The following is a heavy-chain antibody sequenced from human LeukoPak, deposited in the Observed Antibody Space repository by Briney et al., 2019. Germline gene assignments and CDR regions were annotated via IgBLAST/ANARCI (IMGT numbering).Heavy chain of an antibody. CDR1: GGSFSGYY. J-gene: IGHJ3*02. CDR2: INHSGST. V-gene: IGHV4-34*01. CDR3: ASGRRYDAFDI. Sequence: PSETPSLTCAVYGGSFSGYYWSWIRQPPGKGLEWIGEINHSGSTNYNPSLKSRVTISVDTSKNQFSLKLSSVTAADTAVYYCASGRRYDAFDIWGQGTMVTVSS. D-gene: IGHD1-1*01.